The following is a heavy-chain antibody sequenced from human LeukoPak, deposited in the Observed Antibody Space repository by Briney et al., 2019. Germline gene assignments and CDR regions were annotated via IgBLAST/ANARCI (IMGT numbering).Heavy chain of an antibody. CDR3: ARAPYAYYYYGMDV. CDR2: IYYSGST. CDR1: GGSISSYS. D-gene: IGHD3-16*01. V-gene: IGHV4-59*01. J-gene: IGHJ6*02. Sequence: SETLSLTCTVSGGSISSYSWSWIRQPPGKGLEWIGYIYYSGSTNYNPSLKSRVTISVDTSKNQFSLKLSSVTAADTAVYYCARAPYAYYYYGMDVWGQGTTVTVSS.